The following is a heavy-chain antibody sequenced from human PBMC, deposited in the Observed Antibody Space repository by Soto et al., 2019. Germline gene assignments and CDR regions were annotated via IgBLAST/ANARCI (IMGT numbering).Heavy chain of an antibody. CDR3: ARRGYSSSWYYYYYYGMDV. D-gene: IGHD6-13*01. CDR1: GYIFTSYY. Sequence: ASVKVSCKASGYIFTSYYIHWVRQAPGQGLEWMGWMNPNSGNTGYAQKFQGRVTMTRNTSISTAYMELSSLRSEDTAVYYCARRGYSSSWYYYYYYGMDVWGQGTTVTVSS. J-gene: IGHJ6*02. CDR2: MNPNSGNT. V-gene: IGHV1-8*02.